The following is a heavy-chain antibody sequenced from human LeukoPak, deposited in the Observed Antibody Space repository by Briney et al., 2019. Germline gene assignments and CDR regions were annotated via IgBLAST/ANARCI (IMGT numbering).Heavy chain of an antibody. J-gene: IGHJ4*02. CDR2: ISAYNGNT. V-gene: IGHV1-18*01. Sequence: GASVKVSCKASGYTFTSYGVSWVRQAPGQGLEWMGWISAYNGNTNYAQKLQGRVTMPTDTSTSTAYMELRSLRSDDTAVYYCAIPVYYDFWSGYYSYWGQGTLVTVSS. D-gene: IGHD3-3*01. CDR1: GYTFTSYG. CDR3: AIPVYYDFWSGYYSY.